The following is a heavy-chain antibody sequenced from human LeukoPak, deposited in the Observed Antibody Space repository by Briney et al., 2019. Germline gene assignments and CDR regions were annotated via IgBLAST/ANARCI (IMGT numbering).Heavy chain of an antibody. Sequence: SETLSLTCTVSGGSISSSSYYWGWIRQPPGKGLEWIGSIYYSGSTYYNPSLKSRVTISVDTSKNQFSLKLSSVTAADTAVYYCARSAVGWLLLPDDYWGQGTLVTVSS. D-gene: IGHD3-22*01. CDR1: GGSISSSSYY. V-gene: IGHV4-39*01. CDR2: IYYSGST. J-gene: IGHJ4*02. CDR3: ARSAVGWLLLPDDY.